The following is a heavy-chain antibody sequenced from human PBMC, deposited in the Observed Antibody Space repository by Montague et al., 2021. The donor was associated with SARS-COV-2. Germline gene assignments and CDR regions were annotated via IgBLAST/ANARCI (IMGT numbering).Heavy chain of an antibody. V-gene: IGHV4-61*02. J-gene: IGHJ3*02. CDR1: GGSISSGSYY. Sequence: TLSLTCTVSGGSISSGSYYWSWIRQPAGKGLEWIGRIYTSGXTXYXXXXKSRVTISVDTSKIQFSLKLSTVTAADTAVYYCASLQLRRGGFDIWGQGTMVTVSS. D-gene: IGHD2-15*01. CDR2: IYTSGXT. CDR3: ASLQLRRGGFDI.